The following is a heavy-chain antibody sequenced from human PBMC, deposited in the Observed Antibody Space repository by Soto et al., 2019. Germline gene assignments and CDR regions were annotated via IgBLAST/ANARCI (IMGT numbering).Heavy chain of an antibody. Sequence: EVQLVESGGGLVKPGGSLRLSCAASGFTFSSYSMNWVRQAPGKGLEWVSSISSSSSYIYYADSVKGRFTISRDNAKNSLYLQMNSLRAEDTAVYYCARVQEEYCSGGSCYSGEGHDYWGQGTLVTVSS. CDR2: ISSSSSYI. V-gene: IGHV3-21*01. J-gene: IGHJ4*02. CDR3: ARVQEEYCSGGSCYSGEGHDY. CDR1: GFTFSSYS. D-gene: IGHD2-15*01.